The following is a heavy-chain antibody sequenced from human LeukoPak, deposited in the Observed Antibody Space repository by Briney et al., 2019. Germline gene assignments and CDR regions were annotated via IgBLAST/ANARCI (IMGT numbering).Heavy chain of an antibody. V-gene: IGHV3-11*01. CDR2: ISSSGSTI. J-gene: IGHJ5*02. D-gene: IGHD3-9*01. Sequence: GGSLRLSCAASGLTFSDYYMSWIRQAPGKGLEWVSYISSSGSTIYYADSVKGRFTISRDNAKNSLYLQMNSLRAEDTAVYYCAKGSETYYDILTGYLPAWFDPWGQGTLVTVSS. CDR1: GLTFSDYY. CDR3: AKGSETYYDILTGYLPAWFDP.